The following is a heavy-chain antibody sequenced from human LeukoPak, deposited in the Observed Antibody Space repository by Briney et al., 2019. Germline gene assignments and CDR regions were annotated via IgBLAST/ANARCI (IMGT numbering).Heavy chain of an antibody. V-gene: IGHV3-74*03. J-gene: IGHJ1*01. CDR1: GFTFSSYF. D-gene: IGHD2-21*02. CDR3: AITVDCRATTDCYSYFHH. CDR2: ISSDGTYT. Sequence: PGGSLRLSCAASGFTFSSYFMHWVRQAPGKGLDWVSRISSDGTYTEYADSVKGRFTISRDNAKDTLYLQVNSLSAEDTAVYYCAITVDCRATTDCYSYFHHWGQGTLVTVSS.